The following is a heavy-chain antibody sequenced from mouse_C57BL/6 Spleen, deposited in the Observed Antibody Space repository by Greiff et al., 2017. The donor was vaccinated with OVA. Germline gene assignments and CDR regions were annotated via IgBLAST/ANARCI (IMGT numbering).Heavy chain of an antibody. CDR3: ARTIGTVVAGFGD. J-gene: IGHJ2*01. CDR2: IHPNSGST. CDR1: GYTFTSYW. Sequence: QVQLQQPGAELVKPGASVKLSCKASGYTFTSYWMHWVKQRPGQGLEWIGMIHPNSGSTNYNEKFKSKATLTVDKSSSTAYMQLSSLTSEDSAVYYCARTIGTVVAGFGDWGKGTTLTVSS. V-gene: IGHV1-64*01. D-gene: IGHD1-1*01.